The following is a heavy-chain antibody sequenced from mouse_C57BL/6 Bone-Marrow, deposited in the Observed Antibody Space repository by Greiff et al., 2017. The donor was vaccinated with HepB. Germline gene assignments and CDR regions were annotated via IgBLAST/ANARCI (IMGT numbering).Heavy chain of an antibody. V-gene: IGHV14-3*01. D-gene: IGHD1-1*01. Sequence: EVQLQQSVAELVRPGASVKLSCTASGFNIKNTYMHWVKQRPEQGLEWIGRIDPANGNTKYAPKFQGKATITADTSSNTAYLQLSSLTSEDTAIYYCGGGDYCGSSHWYFDVWGTGTTVTVSS. J-gene: IGHJ1*03. CDR2: IDPANGNT. CDR3: GGGDYCGSSHWYFDV. CDR1: GFNIKNTY.